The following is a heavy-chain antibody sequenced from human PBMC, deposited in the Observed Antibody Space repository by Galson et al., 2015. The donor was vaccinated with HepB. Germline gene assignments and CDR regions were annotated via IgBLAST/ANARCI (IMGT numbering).Heavy chain of an antibody. D-gene: IGHD5-18*01. J-gene: IGHJ4*02. CDR2: INAGNGNT. Sequence: SVKVSCKASGYTFSSYAIHWVRQAPGHRLEWMGWINAGNGNTKYSHKFQGRVTITRDTSASAAYMDLSSLTSEDTALYYCARGPGTPMAPPDYWGQGTLVTVSS. V-gene: IGHV1-3*01. CDR1: GYTFSSYA. CDR3: ARGPGTPMAPPDY.